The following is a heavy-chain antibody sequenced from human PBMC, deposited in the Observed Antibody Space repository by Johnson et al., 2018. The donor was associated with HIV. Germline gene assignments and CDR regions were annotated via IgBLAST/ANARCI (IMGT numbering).Heavy chain of an antibody. D-gene: IGHD5-18*01. CDR3: ARDPRGEAMALDAFDI. Sequence: QMLLVESGGGVVQPGGSLRLSCAASGFTFSSYGMHWVRQAPGQGLEWVAFIQYDGSNKYYADSVKGRFTISRDNSRNTLYLQMNSLRAEDTAVYYCARDPRGEAMALDAFDIWGQGTMVTVSS. V-gene: IGHV3-33*05. CDR2: IQYDGSNK. J-gene: IGHJ3*02. CDR1: GFTFSSYG.